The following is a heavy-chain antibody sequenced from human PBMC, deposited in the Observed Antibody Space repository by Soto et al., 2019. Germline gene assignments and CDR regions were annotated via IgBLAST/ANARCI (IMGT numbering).Heavy chain of an antibody. V-gene: IGHV3-33*01. Sequence: QVQLVESGGGVVQPGRSLSLSCAASGFTFSSYGMHWVRQAPDKGLEWVAVIWYDGSNKYYADSVKGRFTISRDNSKNTLYLQMNSLRAEDTAVYYCAREFRAMALDYWGQGTLVTVSS. CDR3: AREFRAMALDY. CDR1: GFTFSSYG. J-gene: IGHJ4*02. CDR2: IWYDGSNK. D-gene: IGHD5-18*01.